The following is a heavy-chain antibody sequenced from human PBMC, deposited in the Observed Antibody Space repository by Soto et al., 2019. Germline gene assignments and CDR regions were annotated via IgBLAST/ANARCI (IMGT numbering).Heavy chain of an antibody. CDR3: ARQVGGWAPWYFDD. V-gene: IGHV4-59*08. Sequence: QVQLQESGPGLVKPSETLSLTCTVSGGSISSYYWSWLRQLPGKGLEWIGYIYYSGSTNYNPSLKSRVTIAVDTSKNQFSLKLISVTAADTAVYYCARQVGGWAPWYFDDWGQGTLVTVAS. D-gene: IGHD6-19*01. CDR2: IYYSGST. J-gene: IGHJ4*02. CDR1: GGSISSYY.